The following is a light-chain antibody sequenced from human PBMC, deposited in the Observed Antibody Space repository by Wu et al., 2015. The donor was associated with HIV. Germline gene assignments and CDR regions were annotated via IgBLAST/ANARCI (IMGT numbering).Light chain of an antibody. CDR3: QQYADSPLT. V-gene: IGKV3-20*01. J-gene: IGKJ4*01. CDR1: QSVNTNY. Sequence: EIVLTQSPGTLSLSPGERATLSCRASQSVNTNYLAWYQQRPGQTPRLLIYGVTTRATGIPDRFSGSGSGTDFTLTISRLEPEDFAVYYCQQYADSPLTFGGREPKVEIK. CDR2: GVT.